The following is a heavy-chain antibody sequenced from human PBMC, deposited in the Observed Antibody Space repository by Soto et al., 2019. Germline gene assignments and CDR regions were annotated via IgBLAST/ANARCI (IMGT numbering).Heavy chain of an antibody. CDR1: GFTFSSYA. J-gene: IGHJ4*02. Sequence: EVQLLESGGGLVQPGGSLRLSCAASGFTFSSYAMSWVRQAPGKGLEWVSTISVSGGSTYYADSVKGRFTISRDNSKNTLYLQMNSLRGEDTAVYYCAKSIPDGYTLPGADHWGQGTLVTVSS. CDR3: AKSIPDGYTLPGADH. D-gene: IGHD5-12*01. CDR2: ISVSGGST. V-gene: IGHV3-23*01.